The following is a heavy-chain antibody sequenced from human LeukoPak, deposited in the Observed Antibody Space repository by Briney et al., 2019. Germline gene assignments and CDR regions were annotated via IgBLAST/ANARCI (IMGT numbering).Heavy chain of an antibody. D-gene: IGHD1/OR15-1a*01. CDR2: IYYSGST. CDR3: VRGEHSVAV. CDR1: GGSISSYY. J-gene: IGHJ4*02. Sequence: SETLSLTCTVSGGSISSYYWSWIRQPPGKGLEWIGYIYYSGSTNYNPSLKSRVTISVDTSKNQFSLKLSSVTAADTAVYYCVRGEHSVAVWGQGTLVTVSS. V-gene: IGHV4-59*01.